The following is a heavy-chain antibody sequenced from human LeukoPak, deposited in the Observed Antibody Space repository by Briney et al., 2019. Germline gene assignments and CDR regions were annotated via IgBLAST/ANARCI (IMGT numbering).Heavy chain of an antibody. Sequence: GWSLRLSYAASGFTFGSYTMNWVRQAPGKGLEWVSSISGSSSYIYYAASQSGRFTISSDNANNSLYLQMNSLTAEDTAVYYCAREPYSSAWLFDYWGQGTLVTVSS. CDR3: AREPYSSAWLFDY. J-gene: IGHJ4*02. CDR1: GFTFGSYT. D-gene: IGHD6-19*01. CDR2: ISGSSSYI. V-gene: IGHV3-21*01.